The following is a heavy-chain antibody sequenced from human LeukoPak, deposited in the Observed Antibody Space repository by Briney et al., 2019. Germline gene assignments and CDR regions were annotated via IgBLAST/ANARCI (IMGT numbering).Heavy chain of an antibody. CDR3: ARDLRIGGSYYFDY. J-gene: IGHJ4*02. CDR2: ISSSSSYI. Sequence: GSLRLSCAASGFTFSSYSMNWVRQAPGKGLEWVSSISSSSSYIYYADSVKGRFTISRDNAKNSLYLQMNSLRAEDTAVYYCARDLRIGGSYYFDYWGQGTLVTVSS. D-gene: IGHD1-26*01. CDR1: GFTFSSYS. V-gene: IGHV3-21*01.